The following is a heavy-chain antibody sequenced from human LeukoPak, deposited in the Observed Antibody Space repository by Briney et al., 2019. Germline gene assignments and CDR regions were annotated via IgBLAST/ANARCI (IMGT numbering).Heavy chain of an antibody. D-gene: IGHD1-1*01. CDR1: GFTFSDYY. V-gene: IGHV3-11*05. CDR3: TRDKQQLDDY. Sequence: PGGPLRLSCAASGFTFSDYYMSWIRQARGKGLEWVSDISSSSRYANYADSVKGRFTISRDNAKKSLYLQMNSLRAEDTAVYYCTRDKQQLDDYWGQGTLVTVSS. J-gene: IGHJ4*02. CDR2: ISSSSRYA.